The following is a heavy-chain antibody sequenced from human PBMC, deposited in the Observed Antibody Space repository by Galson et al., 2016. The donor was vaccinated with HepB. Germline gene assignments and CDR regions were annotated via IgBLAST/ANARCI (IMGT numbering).Heavy chain of an antibody. D-gene: IGHD1-14*01. CDR2: TYYRSKWYN. J-gene: IGHJ6*02. V-gene: IGHV6-1*01. CDR3: ARDGGGTGGYYYYAMDV. Sequence: CAISGDSVSSNSATWNWIRQSPSGGLEWLGRTYYRSKWYNDYALSVKSRITINPDTSKNQFSLQLNSVTPEDTAVYYCARDGGGTGGYYYYAMDVWGQGTTVTVS. CDR1: GDSVSSNSAT.